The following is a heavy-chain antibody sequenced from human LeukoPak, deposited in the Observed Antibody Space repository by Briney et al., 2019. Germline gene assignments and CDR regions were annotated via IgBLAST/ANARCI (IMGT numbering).Heavy chain of an antibody. Sequence: PSQTLSLTCTVSGGSISSGDYYWSWIRQPPGKGLEWIGYIYYSGSTYYNPSLKSRFTISVDTSKNQFSLKLSSVTAADTAVYYCARANYDSSGYYQRLTWFDPWGQGTLVTVSS. CDR2: IYYSGST. CDR3: ARANYDSSGYYQRLTWFDP. V-gene: IGHV4-30-4*01. J-gene: IGHJ5*02. D-gene: IGHD3-22*01. CDR1: GGSISSGDYY.